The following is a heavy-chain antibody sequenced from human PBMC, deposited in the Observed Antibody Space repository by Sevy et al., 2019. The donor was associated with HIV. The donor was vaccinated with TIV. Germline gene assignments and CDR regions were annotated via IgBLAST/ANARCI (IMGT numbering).Heavy chain of an antibody. CDR1: GFTFSDHY. J-gene: IGHJ4*02. D-gene: IGHD6-13*01. Sequence: GGSLRLSCVASGFTFSDHYMEWVRQAPGKGLEWVGRTRNKADGYTTEYAAVVKGRFTISRDDSKNSMYVQMNSLKTEDTAVYYCATHAGIAAAGRVFDYWGQGTLVTVSS. V-gene: IGHV3-72*01. CDR3: ATHAGIAAAGRVFDY. CDR2: TRNKADGYTT.